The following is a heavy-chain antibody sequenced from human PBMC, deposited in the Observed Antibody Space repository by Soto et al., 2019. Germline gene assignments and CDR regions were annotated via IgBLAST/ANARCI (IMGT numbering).Heavy chain of an antibody. V-gene: IGHV1-3*01. J-gene: IGHJ6*02. CDR2: INAGNGNT. CDR3: ARDWSIAAAGSDYYYGMDV. Sequence: ASVKVSCKASGYTFTSYAMHWVRQAPGQRLDWMGWINAGNGNTKCSQKFQGRVTITRDTSASTAYMELSSLRSEDTAVYYCARDWSIAAAGSDYYYGMDVWGQGTTVTVSS. D-gene: IGHD6-13*01. CDR1: GYTFTSYA.